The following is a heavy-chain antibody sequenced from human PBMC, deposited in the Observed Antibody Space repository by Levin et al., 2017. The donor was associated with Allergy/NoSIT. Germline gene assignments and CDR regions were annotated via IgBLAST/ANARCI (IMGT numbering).Heavy chain of an antibody. CDR3: AKDAFPSLFHTAGYYYGMDV. CDR1: GFTFSSYA. Sequence: PGGSLRLSCAASGFTFSSYAMSWVRQAPGKGLEWVSAISGSGGSTYYADSVKGRFTISRDNSKNTLYLQMNSLRAEDTAVYYCAKDAFPSLFHTAGYYYGMDVWGQGTTVTVSS. CDR2: ISGSGGST. V-gene: IGHV3-23*01. J-gene: IGHJ6*02. D-gene: IGHD2/OR15-2a*01.